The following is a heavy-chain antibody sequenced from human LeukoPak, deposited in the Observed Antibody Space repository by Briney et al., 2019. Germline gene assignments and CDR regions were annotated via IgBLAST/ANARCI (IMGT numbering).Heavy chain of an antibody. Sequence: GSLRLSCAASGFTFSSYAMSWVRQAPGKGLEWVSAISGSGGSTYYADSVKGRFTISRDNSKNTLYLQMNSLRAEDTAVYYCAKAHIMITFGGVIGGYWGQGTLVTVSS. CDR3: AKAHIMITFGGVIGGY. CDR2: ISGSGGST. CDR1: GFTFSSYA. D-gene: IGHD3-16*02. V-gene: IGHV3-23*01. J-gene: IGHJ4*02.